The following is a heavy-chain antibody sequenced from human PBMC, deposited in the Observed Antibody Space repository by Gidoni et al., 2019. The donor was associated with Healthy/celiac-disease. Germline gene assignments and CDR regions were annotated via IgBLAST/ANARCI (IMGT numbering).Heavy chain of an antibody. CDR1: GYSFTSYW. D-gene: IGHD5-18*01. J-gene: IGHJ6*02. V-gene: IGHV5-51*01. Sequence: EVQLVQSGAEVKKPGESLKISCKGSGYSFTSYWIGWVRQMPGKGLELMGIIYPGDSDTRYSPSFQGQVTISADKSISTAYLQWSSLKASDTAMYYCARLTEGYSYGHYYYYGMDVWGQGTTVTVSS. CDR3: ARLTEGYSYGHYYYYGMDV. CDR2: IYPGDSDT.